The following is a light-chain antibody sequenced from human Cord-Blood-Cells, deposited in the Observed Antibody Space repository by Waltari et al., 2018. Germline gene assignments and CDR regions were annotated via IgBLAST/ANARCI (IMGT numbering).Light chain of an antibody. V-gene: IGLV2-14*01. Sequence: QSALTQPASVSGSPGQSITISCPGTSSDVGGYNYVPWYQQHPGKAPKLMIYDVSNRPSGVSNRFSGSKSGNTASLTISGLQAEDEADYYCSSYTSSSHAVFGGGTQLTVL. CDR1: SSDVGGYNY. CDR3: SSYTSSSHAV. J-gene: IGLJ7*01. CDR2: DVS.